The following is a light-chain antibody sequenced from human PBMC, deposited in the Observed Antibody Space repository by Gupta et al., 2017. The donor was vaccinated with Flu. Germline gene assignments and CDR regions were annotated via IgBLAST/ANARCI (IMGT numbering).Light chain of an antibody. CDR1: SGNIASNY. Sequence: NFLLTQPPSVSDSPGKTITISCTRSSGNIASNYVQWYQRRPGTAPTTVIYEDSRRPSGVPDRFSGSSDSSSNFASLTISGLKTEDEADYFCQSYDSDTVVFGGGTKLTVL. J-gene: IGLJ2*01. CDR2: EDS. CDR3: QSYDSDTVV. V-gene: IGLV6-57*03.